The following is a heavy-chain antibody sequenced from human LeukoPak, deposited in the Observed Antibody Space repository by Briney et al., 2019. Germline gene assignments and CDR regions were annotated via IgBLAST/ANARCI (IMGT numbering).Heavy chain of an antibody. V-gene: IGHV5-51*01. CDR2: IYPIDSDT. Sequence: GESLKISCKGSGYTIGSFGSYWIAWVRRMPGKGLEWMGSIYPIDSDTRYNPSFEGQVTVSVDRSISTAYLQWSSLKASDTAMYYCARLGGDTYYFGSASYPNWYFDLWGRGTLVTVSS. CDR1: GYTIGSFGSYW. CDR3: ARLGGDTYYFGSASYPNWYFDL. J-gene: IGHJ2*01. D-gene: IGHD3-10*01.